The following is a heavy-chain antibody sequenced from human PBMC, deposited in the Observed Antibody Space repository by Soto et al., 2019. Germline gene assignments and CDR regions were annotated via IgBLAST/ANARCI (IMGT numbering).Heavy chain of an antibody. CDR1: GFTFSSYW. Sequence: GGSLRLSCAASGFTFSSYWMSWVRQAPGKGLEWVANIKQDGSEKYYVDSVKGRFTISRDNAKNSLYLQMNSLRAEDTAVYYCAKDSQLSVVTIHYYYGMDVWGQGTTVTVSS. V-gene: IGHV3-7*01. CDR2: IKQDGSEK. J-gene: IGHJ6*02. D-gene: IGHD2-21*02. CDR3: AKDSQLSVVTIHYYYGMDV.